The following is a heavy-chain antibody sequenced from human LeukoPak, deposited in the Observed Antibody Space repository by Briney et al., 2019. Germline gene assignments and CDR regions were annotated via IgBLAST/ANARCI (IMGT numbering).Heavy chain of an antibody. CDR1: GFTFSDYY. CDR3: AKDVYSSSWYYFDY. J-gene: IGHJ4*02. V-gene: IGHV3-11*01. Sequence: GGSLRLSCAASGFTFSDYYMSWIRQAPGKGLEWVSYISSSGSTIYYADSVKGRFTISRDNANNSLYLQMNSLRAEDTALYYCAKDVYSSSWYYFDYWGQGTLVTVSS. D-gene: IGHD6-13*01. CDR2: ISSSGSTI.